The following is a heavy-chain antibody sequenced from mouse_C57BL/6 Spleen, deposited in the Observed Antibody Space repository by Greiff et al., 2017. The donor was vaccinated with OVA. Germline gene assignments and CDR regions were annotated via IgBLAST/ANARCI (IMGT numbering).Heavy chain of an antibody. CDR3: AHYYGRSYVDYYAMDY. CDR1: GYAFSSSW. D-gene: IGHD1-1*01. Sequence: QVQLQQSGPELVKPGASVKISCKASGYAFSSSWMNWVKQRPGKGLEWIGRIYPGDGDTNYNGKFKGKATLTADKSSSTAYMQLSSLTSEDSAVYFCAHYYGRSYVDYYAMDYWGQGTSVTVSS. J-gene: IGHJ4*01. V-gene: IGHV1-82*01. CDR2: IYPGDGDT.